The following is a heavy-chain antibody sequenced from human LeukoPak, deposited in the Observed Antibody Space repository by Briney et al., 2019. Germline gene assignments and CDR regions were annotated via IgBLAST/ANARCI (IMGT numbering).Heavy chain of an antibody. V-gene: IGHV4-39*01. J-gene: IGHJ4*02. CDR1: GGSISSSSYY. CDR2: IYYSGST. Sequence: PPETLSLTCTVSGGSISSSSYYWGWIRQPPGKGLEWIGSIYYSGSTYYNPSLKSRVTISVDTSKNQFSLKLSSVTAADTAVYYCARLPTGSNKHLLDYWGQGTLVTVSS. CDR3: ARLPTGSNKHLLDY. D-gene: IGHD3-9*01.